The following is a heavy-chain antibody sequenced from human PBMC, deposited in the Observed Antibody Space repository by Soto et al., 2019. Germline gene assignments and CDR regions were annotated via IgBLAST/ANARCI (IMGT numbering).Heavy chain of an antibody. CDR1: GYTFTGYY. CDR2: INPNSGGT. J-gene: IGHJ5*02. Sequence: ASVKVSCKASGYTFTGYYMHWVRQAPGQGLEWMGWINPNSGGTNYAQKFQGRVTMTRDTSISTAYMGLSRLRSDDTAVYYCARDKGEQQLVLWFDPWGLGTLVTVSS. V-gene: IGHV1-2*02. D-gene: IGHD6-13*01. CDR3: ARDKGEQQLVLWFDP.